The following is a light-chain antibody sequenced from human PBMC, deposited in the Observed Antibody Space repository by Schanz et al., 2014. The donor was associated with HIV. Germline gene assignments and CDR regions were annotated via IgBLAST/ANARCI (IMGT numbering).Light chain of an antibody. V-gene: IGKV1-5*03. CDR3: QQYNTYSRT. J-gene: IGKJ1*01. CDR2: EAS. CDR1: QSVSPW. Sequence: DIQMTQSPSTLSASVGDRVTITCRASQSVSPWLAWYQQKPGRAPKLLINEASNVQSGVPSRFSGSGSGTDFTLTISSLQPDDFATYYCQQYNTYSRTFGPGTKVEVK.